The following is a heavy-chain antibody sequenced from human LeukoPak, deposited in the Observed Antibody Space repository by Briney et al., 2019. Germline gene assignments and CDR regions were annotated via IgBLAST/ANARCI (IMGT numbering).Heavy chain of an antibody. V-gene: IGHV3-7*01. Sequence: PGGSLRLSCAASGFTFSSYWMSWVRQAPGKGLEWVANIKQDGSEKYYVDSVKGRFTISRDNAKNSLYLQMNSLRAEDTAVYYCASVRLWFGETYYFDYWGQGTLVTVSS. J-gene: IGHJ4*02. CDR2: IKQDGSEK. D-gene: IGHD3-10*01. CDR1: GFTFSSYW. CDR3: ASVRLWFGETYYFDY.